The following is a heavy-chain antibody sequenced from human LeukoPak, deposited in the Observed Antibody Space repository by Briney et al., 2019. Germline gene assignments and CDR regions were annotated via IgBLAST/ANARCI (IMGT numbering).Heavy chain of an antibody. CDR1: GFTFSSYS. V-gene: IGHV3-74*01. J-gene: IGHJ6*03. CDR3: ARDREHWDYWYYYYYMDV. D-gene: IGHD2-8*02. Sequence: GGSLRLSCAASGFTFSSYSMKWVRQAPGKGLVWVSRINGYGSSTDFADSVKGRFTISRDNAKNTLYLQMNSLRAEDTAVYYCARDREHWDYWYYYYYMDVWGKGTTVTVSS. CDR2: INGYGSST.